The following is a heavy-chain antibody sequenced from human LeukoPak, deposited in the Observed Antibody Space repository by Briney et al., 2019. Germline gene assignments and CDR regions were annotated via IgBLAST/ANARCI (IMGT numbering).Heavy chain of an antibody. CDR2: IYHSGNT. CDR3: ARDPGVLEHFDY. D-gene: IGHD7-27*01. CDR1: GYSISSGYY. J-gene: IGHJ4*02. Sequence: SETLSLTCTVSGYSISSGYYWGWIRQPPGKGLEWIGAIYHSGNTYYNPSLKSRVTISVDTSKNQFSLKLNSVAAADTAVYYCARDPGVLEHFDYWGQGTLVTVSS. V-gene: IGHV4-38-2*02.